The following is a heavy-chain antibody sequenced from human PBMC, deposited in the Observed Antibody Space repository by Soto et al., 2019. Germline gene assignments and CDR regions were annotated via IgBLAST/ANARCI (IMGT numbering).Heavy chain of an antibody. CDR3: AKDIDIVVVPAAIGGYGYGMDV. V-gene: IGHV3-9*01. Sequence: GGSLRLSCAASGFTFDDYAMHWVRQAPGKGLEWVSGISWNSGSIGYADSVKGRFTISRDNAKNSLYLQMNSLRAEDTALYYCAKDIDIVVVPAAIGGYGYGMDVWGQGTTATVSS. J-gene: IGHJ6*02. CDR2: ISWNSGSI. CDR1: GFTFDDYA. D-gene: IGHD2-2*01.